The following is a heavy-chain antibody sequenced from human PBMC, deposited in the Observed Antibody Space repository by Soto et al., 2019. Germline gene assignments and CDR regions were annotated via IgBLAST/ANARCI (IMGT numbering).Heavy chain of an antibody. D-gene: IGHD5-12*01. Sequence: QVQLVQSGAEVKRPGASVKVSCKASGYPFRNYDVAWVRRAPGHGLEWMGWISISKGKTYYQDSLQGRVTMTMDTGTTTAYMEVRSLRSDDTAVYYCARKGYIGNFGLDVWCQGNTVTVSS. V-gene: IGHV1-18*01. CDR3: ARKGYIGNFGLDV. J-gene: IGHJ6*02. CDR2: ISISKGKT. CDR1: GYPFRNYD.